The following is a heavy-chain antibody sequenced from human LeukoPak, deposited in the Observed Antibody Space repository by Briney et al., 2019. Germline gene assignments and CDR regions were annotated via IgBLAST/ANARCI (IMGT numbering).Heavy chain of an antibody. Sequence: PGGSLRLSCSASGFTFSYYAMHWVRQTAGKGLEFVSGISSNGGSTYYADSLKGRFTISRDNSNNTLYLQMSSLRAEDTAVYYCARATNGRFDIWGQGTMVTVSS. CDR3: ARATNGRFDI. CDR1: GFTFSYYA. V-gene: IGHV3-64D*09. J-gene: IGHJ3*02. CDR2: ISSNGGST. D-gene: IGHD2-8*01.